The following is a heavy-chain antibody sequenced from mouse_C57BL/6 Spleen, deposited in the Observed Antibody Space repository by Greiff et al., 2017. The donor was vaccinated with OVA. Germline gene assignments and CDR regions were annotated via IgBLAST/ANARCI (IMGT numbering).Heavy chain of an antibody. CDR1: GYAFTNYL. D-gene: IGHD2-4*01. V-gene: IGHV1-54*01. Sequence: VQLQQSGAELVRPGTSVKVSCKASGYAFTNYLIEWVKQRPGQGLEWIGVINPGSGGTNYNEKFKGKATLTADKSSSTAYMQLSSLTSEDSAVYFCARRYDYDGYYYAMDYWGQGTSVTVSS. J-gene: IGHJ4*01. CDR2: INPGSGGT. CDR3: ARRYDYDGYYYAMDY.